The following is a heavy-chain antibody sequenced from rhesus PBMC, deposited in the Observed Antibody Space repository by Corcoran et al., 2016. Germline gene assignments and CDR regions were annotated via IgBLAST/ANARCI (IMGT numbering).Heavy chain of an antibody. D-gene: IGHD6-13*01. CDR2: FSNGGGST. Sequence: EVQLVESGGGLVQPGGSLRLSCAASGFTFSDYYMSWVRQAPGKGLEWVSRFSNGGGSTWYADSVKGRFTISRENAKNTLYLQMNSLRAEDTAVYYCARVRSSWSDFDYWGQGVLVTVSS. CDR1: GFTFSDYY. V-gene: IGHV3-178*01. J-gene: IGHJ4*01. CDR3: ARVRSSWSDFDY.